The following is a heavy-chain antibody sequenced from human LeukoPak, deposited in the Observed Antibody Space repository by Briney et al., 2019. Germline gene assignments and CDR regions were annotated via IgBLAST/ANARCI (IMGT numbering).Heavy chain of an antibody. Sequence: ASVKVSCKASGYTFTSYGISWVRQAPGQGLEWMGWISPYTGDTNYAQNLQGRVTMTIDTSTSTAYMELRSLRSDDTAVYYCARDVKYQLLHWFDNWGQGTLVTVST. J-gene: IGHJ4*02. V-gene: IGHV1-18*01. CDR1: GYTFTSYG. CDR3: ARDVKYQLLHWFDN. CDR2: ISPYTGDT. D-gene: IGHD2-2*01.